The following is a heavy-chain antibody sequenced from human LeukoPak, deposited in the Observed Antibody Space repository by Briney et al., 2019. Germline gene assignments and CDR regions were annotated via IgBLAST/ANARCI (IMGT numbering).Heavy chain of an antibody. J-gene: IGHJ4*02. CDR3: AKGAYYYDSSGYSSIFDY. D-gene: IGHD3-22*01. Sequence: PGRSLRLSCAASGFTFSSYGMHWVRQAPGKGLEWVAVIWYDGSNKYYADSVKGRFTISRDNSKNTLYLQMNSLRAEDTAVYYCAKGAYYYDSSGYSSIFDYWGQGTLVTVSS. CDR1: GFTFSSYG. CDR2: IWYDGSNK. V-gene: IGHV3-33*06.